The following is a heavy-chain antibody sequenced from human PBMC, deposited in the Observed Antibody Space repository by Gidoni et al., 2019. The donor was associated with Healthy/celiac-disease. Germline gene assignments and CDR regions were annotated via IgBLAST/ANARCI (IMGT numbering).Heavy chain of an antibody. CDR3: ARDPTRFERRTGDHY. J-gene: IGHJ4*02. Sequence: QVQRVESGGGLVKPGGSLRLSGAASGSAFRTYYMSWSRQAPGKGLEWVSDISSSGSTIDYADSVKGRFTISRDNAKNSLYLQMNSLRAEDTAVYYCARDPTRFERRTGDHYWGQGTLVTVSS. CDR1: GSAFRTYY. V-gene: IGHV3-11*01. D-gene: IGHD7-27*01. CDR2: ISSSGSTI.